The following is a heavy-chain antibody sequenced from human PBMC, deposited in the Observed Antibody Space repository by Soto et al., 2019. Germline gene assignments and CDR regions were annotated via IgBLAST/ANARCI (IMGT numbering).Heavy chain of an antibody. J-gene: IGHJ4*02. V-gene: IGHV1-18*01. D-gene: IGHD3-3*01. CDR2: MSPYNGNT. CDR1: GYTFTSYG. Sequence: GASVKVSCKASGYTFTSYGISWVRQATGQGLEWMGWMSPYNGNTNYAQKFQGRVTMTRNTSTSTAYMELSSLRSEDTAVYYCARTIFGVATYYFDYWGQGILVTVSS. CDR3: ARTIFGVATYYFDY.